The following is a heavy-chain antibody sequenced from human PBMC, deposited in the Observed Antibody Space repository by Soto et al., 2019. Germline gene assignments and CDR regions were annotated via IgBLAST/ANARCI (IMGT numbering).Heavy chain of an antibody. V-gene: IGHV4-39*01. CDR1: GSSINSSGYY. D-gene: IGHD3-3*02. J-gene: IGHJ4*02. CDR2: MFYGVST. Sequence: SETLSLTCTVSGSSINSSGYYWGWIRQPPGKGLEWIGSMFYGVSTYYNPSLKSRVTISVDTSKNQFSLNLRSVTAADTAVYYCARLPSRHLVDYWGQGTLVTVSS. CDR3: ARLPSRHLVDY.